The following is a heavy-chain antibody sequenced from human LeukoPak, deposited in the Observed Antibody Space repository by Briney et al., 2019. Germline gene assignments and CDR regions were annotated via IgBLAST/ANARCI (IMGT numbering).Heavy chain of an antibody. D-gene: IGHD3-22*01. Sequence: SETLSLTCTVSGGSISSYYWSWIRQPPGKGLELIGYIYYSGSTNYNPSLKSRVTISVDTSKNQFSLKLSSVTAADTAVYYCAGYDSSGYRDAFDIWGQGTMVTVSS. J-gene: IGHJ3*02. CDR1: GGSISSYY. V-gene: IGHV4-59*01. CDR3: AGYDSSGYRDAFDI. CDR2: IYYSGST.